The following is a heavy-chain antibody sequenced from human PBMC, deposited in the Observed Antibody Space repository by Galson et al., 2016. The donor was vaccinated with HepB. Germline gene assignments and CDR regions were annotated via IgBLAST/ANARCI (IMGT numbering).Heavy chain of an antibody. J-gene: IGHJ4*02. V-gene: IGHV3-53*01. CDR1: GFTVGNNY. D-gene: IGHD4-23*01. CDR3: ARKTDTGNGDY. CDR2: IYSGGST. Sequence: SLRLSCAASGFTVGNNYMRWERQAPGKGLEWVALIYSGGSTHYADSVKGRFTISRDNSKNTLYLQMNSLRAEDTAVYYCARKTDTGNGDYWGQGTLVTVSS.